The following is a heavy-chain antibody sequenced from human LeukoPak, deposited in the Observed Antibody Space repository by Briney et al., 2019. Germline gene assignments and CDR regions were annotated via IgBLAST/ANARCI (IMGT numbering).Heavy chain of an antibody. J-gene: IGHJ3*02. CDR2: ISAYNGNT. V-gene: IGHV1-18*01. CDR3: ARDMVGVHDSSGEAFDI. CDR1: GYTFTSYG. D-gene: IGHD3-22*01. Sequence: ASVKVSCKASGYTFTSYGISWVRQAPGQGLEWMGWISAYNGNTNYAQKLQGRVTMTTDTSTSTAYMELRSLRSDDTAVYYCARDMVGVHDSSGEAFDIWGQGTMVTVSS.